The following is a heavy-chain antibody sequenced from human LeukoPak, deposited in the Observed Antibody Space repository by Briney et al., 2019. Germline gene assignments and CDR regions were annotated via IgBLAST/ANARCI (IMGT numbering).Heavy chain of an antibody. V-gene: IGHV1-2*02. CDR1: GYTFTSYG. J-gene: IGHJ6*03. Sequence: ASVKVSCKASGYTFTSYGISWVRQAPGQGLEWMGWIKSNSGDTSYAQKFQGRVTMTRDTSISTVYMELSRLRSDDTAVYFCASGRTIFYYYMDVWGKGTTVTVSS. CDR2: IKSNSGDT. D-gene: IGHD3-3*02. CDR3: ASGRTIFYYYMDV.